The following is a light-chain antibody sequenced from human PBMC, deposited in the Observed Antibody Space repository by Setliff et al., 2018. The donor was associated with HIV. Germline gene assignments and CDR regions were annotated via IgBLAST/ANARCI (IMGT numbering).Light chain of an antibody. CDR1: SSDIGGYDY. V-gene: IGLV2-14*03. J-gene: IGLJ2*01. CDR3: SSYTTRSTVA. Sequence: SVLTQPASVSGSPGQAITISCTGTSSDIGGYDYVSWYQQHPGKAPKLMIYDVSNRPSGVSNRFSGSKSGNTASLTISGLQAEDEGDYYCSSYTTRSTVAFGGGTK. CDR2: DVS.